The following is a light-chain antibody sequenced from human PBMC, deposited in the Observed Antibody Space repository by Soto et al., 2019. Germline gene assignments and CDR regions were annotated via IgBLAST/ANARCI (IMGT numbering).Light chain of an antibody. CDR2: GAS. CDR1: QGISSY. V-gene: IGKV1-9*01. Sequence: DIQLTQSPFFLSASVGDRFTITCRASQGISSYLVWYQQKAGTAPKSLIYGASTLQTGVPSRFSGSRSGTEFTLTISSLQPEDSATYYCRQHNSFPITFGQGTRLEIK. J-gene: IGKJ5*01. CDR3: RQHNSFPIT.